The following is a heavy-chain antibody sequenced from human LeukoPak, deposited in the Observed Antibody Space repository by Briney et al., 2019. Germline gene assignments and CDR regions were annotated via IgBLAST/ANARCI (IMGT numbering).Heavy chain of an antibody. CDR1: GFTFSSCA. CDR3: ARDAALWTGGFDY. V-gene: IGHV3-30-3*01. CDR2: ISYDGSNK. D-gene: IGHD3/OR15-3a*01. Sequence: GGSLRLSCAASGFTFSSCAMHWVRQAPGKGLEWVAVISYDGSNKYYADSVKGRFTISRDNSKNTLYLQMNSLRAEDTAVYYCARDAALWTGGFDYWGQGTLVTVSS. J-gene: IGHJ4*02.